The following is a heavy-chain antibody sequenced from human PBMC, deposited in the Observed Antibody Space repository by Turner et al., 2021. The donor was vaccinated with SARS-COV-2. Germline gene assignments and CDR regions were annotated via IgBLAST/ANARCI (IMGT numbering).Heavy chain of an antibody. D-gene: IGHD6-19*01. CDR1: GFPLTNYG. Sequence: HVLLLESGGGVVQPGRSLRLSCVLTGFPLTNYGMYWVRQAPVEGLEWVAVRSYDGRNTDYAESVKCRFSISRDNSKNTLYLEMSGLKNEDTALKFGAEDLRRYTSGWNGSHLDNWGQGTLVTVSA. V-gene: IGHV3-30*18. CDR2: RSYDGRNT. CDR3: AEDLRRYTSGWNGSHLDN. J-gene: IGHJ4*02.